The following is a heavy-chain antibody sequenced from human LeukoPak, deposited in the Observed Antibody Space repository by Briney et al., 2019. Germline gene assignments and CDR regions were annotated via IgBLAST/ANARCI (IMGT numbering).Heavy chain of an antibody. CDR2: ISYDGSNK. D-gene: IGHD6-13*01. Sequence: PGGSLRLSCAASGFTFSSYAMHWVRQAPGKGLEWVAVISYDGSNKYYADSVKGRFTISRDNSKNTLYLQMNSLRAEDTAVYYCARVPIAAAGKGGMGYYYGMDVWGQGTTVTVSS. V-gene: IGHV3-30-3*01. CDR1: GFTFSSYA. CDR3: ARVPIAAAGKGGMGYYYGMDV. J-gene: IGHJ6*02.